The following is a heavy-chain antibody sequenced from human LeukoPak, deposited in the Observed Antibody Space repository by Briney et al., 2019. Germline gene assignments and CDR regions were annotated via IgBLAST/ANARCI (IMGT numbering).Heavy chain of an antibody. CDR1: GGSLSSYY. D-gene: IGHD6-19*01. CDR3: ARRNWLVEFDY. V-gene: IGHV4-59*08. Sequence: PSETLSLTCTVPGGSLSSYYCSWIPQPPGKGLEWVGYIYYSESTNYTRPLKSRVTISVDTSKSQFSLKLSSVTAADTAVYYCARRNWLVEFDYWGEGTLVTVSS. J-gene: IGHJ4*02. CDR2: IYYSEST.